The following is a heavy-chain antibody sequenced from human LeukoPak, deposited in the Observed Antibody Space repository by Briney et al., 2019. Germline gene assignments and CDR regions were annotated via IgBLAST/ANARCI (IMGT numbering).Heavy chain of an antibody. D-gene: IGHD1-26*01. V-gene: IGHV3-21*06. J-gene: IGHJ3*01. Sequence: GGSLRLSCAASGFTFNSYNMNWVRQAPGKGLEWVSFISTSSNYMYYADSVKGRFTISRDNARNSLYLQMNSLRAEDTAVYYCARVASGSFLTSDAFDFWGQGTMVTVSS. CDR1: GFTFNSYN. CDR2: ISTSSNYM. CDR3: ARVASGSFLTSDAFDF.